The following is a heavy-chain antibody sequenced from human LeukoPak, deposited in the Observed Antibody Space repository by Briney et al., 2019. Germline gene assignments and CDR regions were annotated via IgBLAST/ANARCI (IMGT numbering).Heavy chain of an antibody. CDR3: ARHQGTGSYYFDY. Sequence: PGGSLRLSCTISGYFFNNAWLNWVRQAPGKGLEWVSGSNWNGGSTSYTDSVKGRFTISRDNAKDSLYLQMNSLRAEDTALYYCARHQGTGSYYFDYWGQGTLVTVSS. CDR2: SNWNGGST. D-gene: IGHD3/OR15-3a*01. J-gene: IGHJ4*02. CDR1: GYFFNNAW. V-gene: IGHV3-20*04.